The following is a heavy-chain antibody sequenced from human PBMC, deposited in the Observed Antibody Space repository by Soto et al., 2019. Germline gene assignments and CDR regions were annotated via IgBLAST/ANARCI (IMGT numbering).Heavy chain of an antibody. CDR2: IYWDDDK. CDR3: AHTDTYGDYYYYYYGMDV. D-gene: IGHD4-17*01. CDR1: GFSLSTSGVG. J-gene: IGHJ6*02. Sequence: QITLKESGPTLVKPTQTLTLTCTFSGFSLSTSGVGVGWIRQPPGKALGWLALIYWDDDKRYSPSLKSRLTITKDTTKNQVVLTMTNMDPMDTATYYCAHTDTYGDYYYYYYGMDVWGQGTTVTVSS. V-gene: IGHV2-5*02.